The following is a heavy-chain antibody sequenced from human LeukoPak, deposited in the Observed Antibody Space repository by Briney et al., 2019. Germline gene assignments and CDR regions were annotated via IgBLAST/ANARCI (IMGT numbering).Heavy chain of an antibody. CDR1: GGTFSSYA. CDR3: ARVPGLRLGELSPLFDY. D-gene: IGHD3-16*02. Sequence: SVKVSCKASGGTFSSYAISWVRQAPGQGLEWMGGIIPIFGTANYAQKFQGRVTITADKSTSTAYMELSSLGSEDTAVYYCARVPGLRLGELSPLFDYWGQGTLVTVSS. J-gene: IGHJ4*02. V-gene: IGHV1-69*06. CDR2: IIPIFGTA.